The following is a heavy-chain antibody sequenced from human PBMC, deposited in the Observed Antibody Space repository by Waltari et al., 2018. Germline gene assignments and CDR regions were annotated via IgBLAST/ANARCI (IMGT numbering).Heavy chain of an antibody. CDR2: IYTSGST. V-gene: IGHV4-61*02. CDR3: ASGQQLVSWFDP. D-gene: IGHD6-13*01. J-gene: IGHJ5*02. Sequence: QVQLQESGPGLVKPSQTLSLTCTVSGGSISRGSYYWSWIRQPAGKGLEWIGRIYTSGSTNYNPSLKSRVTISVDTSKNQFSLKLSSVTAADTAVYYCASGQQLVSWFDPWGQGTLVTVSS. CDR1: GGSISRGSYY.